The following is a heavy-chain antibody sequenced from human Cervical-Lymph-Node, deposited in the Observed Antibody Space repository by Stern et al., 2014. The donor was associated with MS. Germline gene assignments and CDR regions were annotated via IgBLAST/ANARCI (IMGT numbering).Heavy chain of an antibody. CDR2: ISTDGIST. CDR3: AKSGGVVNFQSYYYGMDV. Sequence: EVQLVESGGGLVQPGGSLRLSCAASGFPYSTYWLHWVRQPPGKGLEWVSRISTDGISTRYADAVKGRFTVSRDNAKSTVYLQMNSLRAEDTAVYYCAKSGGVVNFQSYYYGMDVWGQGTTVTVSS. V-gene: IGHV3-74*02. J-gene: IGHJ6*02. D-gene: IGHD2-15*01. CDR1: GFPYSTYW.